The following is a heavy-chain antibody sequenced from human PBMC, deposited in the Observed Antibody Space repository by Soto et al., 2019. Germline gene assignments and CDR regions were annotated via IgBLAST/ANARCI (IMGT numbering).Heavy chain of an antibody. J-gene: IGHJ4*02. CDR2: ISGGGSTT. CDR3: AKELEIVLMVHAASDS. Sequence: GGSLRLSFAASALNFAQFAMNWVCKALGQGLEWVSAISGGGSTTYYADSVKGRFTISRDNSRNTVHLQIDSLRAEDTAIYYCAKELEIVLMVHAASDSWGQGIPVTVSS. V-gene: IGHV3-23*01. CDR1: ALNFAQFA. D-gene: IGHD2-8*01.